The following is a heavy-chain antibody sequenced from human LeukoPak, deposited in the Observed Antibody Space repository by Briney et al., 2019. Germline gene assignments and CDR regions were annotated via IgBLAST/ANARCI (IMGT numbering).Heavy chain of an antibody. J-gene: IGHJ4*02. CDR3: AVHDYGDYDFFDY. D-gene: IGHD4-17*01. V-gene: IGHV3-23*01. Sequence: GGSLRLSCAASGFTFSNYGMSWVRQAPGKGLEWVSGISGSGGSTYYGDSVKGRFTISRDNSKNTLFLQTNSLRAEDTALYYCAVHDYGDYDFFDYWGQGTLVTVSS. CDR2: ISGSGGST. CDR1: GFTFSNYG.